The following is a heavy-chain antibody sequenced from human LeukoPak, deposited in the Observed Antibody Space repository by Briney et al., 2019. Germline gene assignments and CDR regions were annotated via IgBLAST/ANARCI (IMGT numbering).Heavy chain of an antibody. CDR1: GYTFTSYY. V-gene: IGHV1-46*01. Sequence: ASVKVSCKASGYTFTSYYMHWVRQAPGQGLEWMGIINPSGGSTSYAQKFQGRVTMTRDMSTSTVYMELSSLRSEDTAVYYCARDGFEGSYRERRFDYWGQGTLVTVSS. D-gene: IGHD1-26*01. J-gene: IGHJ4*02. CDR3: ARDGFEGSYRERRFDY. CDR2: INPSGGST.